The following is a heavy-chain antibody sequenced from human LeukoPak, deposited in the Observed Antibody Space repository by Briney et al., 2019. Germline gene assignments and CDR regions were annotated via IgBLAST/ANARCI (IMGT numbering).Heavy chain of an antibody. D-gene: IGHD3-9*01. CDR2: TYYSGST. J-gene: IGHJ6*02. CDR1: GGSISSGDYY. V-gene: IGHV4-31*03. CDR3: ARDDILTYYGMDV. Sequence: SETLSLTCTVSGGSISSGDYYWSWIRQHPGKGLEWIGYTYYSGSTYYNPSLKSRVTISVDTSKNQFSLKLSSVTAADTAVYYCARDDILTYYGMDVWGQGTTVTVSS.